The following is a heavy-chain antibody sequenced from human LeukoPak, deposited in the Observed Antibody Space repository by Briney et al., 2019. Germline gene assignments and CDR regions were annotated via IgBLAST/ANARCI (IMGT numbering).Heavy chain of an antibody. Sequence: SETLSLTCAVYGGSFSGYYWSWIRQPPGKGLEWIGEINHSGRTNYNPSLKSRVTISVDTSKNQFSLKLSSVTAADTAVYYCARGPIYGDYADAFDIWGQGTMVTVSS. V-gene: IGHV4-34*01. CDR3: ARGPIYGDYADAFDI. CDR1: GGSFSGYY. J-gene: IGHJ3*02. CDR2: INHSGRT. D-gene: IGHD4-17*01.